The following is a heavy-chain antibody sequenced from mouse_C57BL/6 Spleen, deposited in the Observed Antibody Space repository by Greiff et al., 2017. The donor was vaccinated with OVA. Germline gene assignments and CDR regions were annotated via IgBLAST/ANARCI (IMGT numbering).Heavy chain of an antibody. CDR1: GFNITDYY. CDR3: ARGDYGSSPAWFAY. Sequence: EVQLQQSGAELVKPGASVKLSCTASGFNITDYYMHWVKQRTEQGLEWIGRIDPDDGETKYAPKFQGKATITADTSSNPADRQLSSLTSEDTAVYYCARGDYGSSPAWFAYWGQGTLVTVSA. CDR2: IDPDDGET. V-gene: IGHV14-2*01. D-gene: IGHD1-1*01. J-gene: IGHJ3*01.